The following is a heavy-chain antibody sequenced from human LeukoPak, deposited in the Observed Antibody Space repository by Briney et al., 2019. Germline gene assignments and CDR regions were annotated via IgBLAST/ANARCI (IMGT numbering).Heavy chain of an antibody. V-gene: IGHV3-9*03. CDR2: ISWNSGSI. J-gene: IGHJ4*02. Sequence: GGSLRLSCAASGFTFDDYAMHWVRQAPGKGLEWVSGISWNSGSIGYADSVKGRFTISRDNAKNSLYLQMNSLRAEDMALYYCAKGHHGTAMVNFDYWGQGTLVTVSS. D-gene: IGHD5-18*01. CDR1: GFTFDDYA. CDR3: AKGHHGTAMVNFDY.